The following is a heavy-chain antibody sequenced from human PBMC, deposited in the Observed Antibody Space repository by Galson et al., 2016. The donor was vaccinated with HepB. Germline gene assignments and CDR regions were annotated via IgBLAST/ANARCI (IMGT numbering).Heavy chain of an antibody. CDR1: GFIFNNFG. V-gene: IGHV3-23*01. Sequence: SLRLSCAASGFIFNNFGTHWVRQAPGKGLEWVAGIGPDGTRAHYADSVKGRFTISRDNFKNTLSLQINNLGGEDTAVYYCAKDRGGRVYFYVMDVWGQGTTVIVSS. J-gene: IGHJ6*02. CDR2: IGPDGTRA. D-gene: IGHD3-10*01. CDR3: AKDRGGRVYFYVMDV.